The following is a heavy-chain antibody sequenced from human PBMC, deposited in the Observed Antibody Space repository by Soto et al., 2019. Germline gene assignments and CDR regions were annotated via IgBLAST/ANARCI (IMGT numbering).Heavy chain of an antibody. V-gene: IGHV3-73*01. J-gene: IGHJ4*02. CDR2: IKNKVNSYAT. D-gene: IGHD3-22*01. CDR3: TRLGTYEGF. CDR1: GVKFGGFA. Sequence: PGGLLRLRWSVLGVKFGGFAVERVRQASGKGPEWVGHIKNKVNSYATAYAASVKGRFIISRDESKNTAYLQMNSLKAEDTAVYYCTRLGTYEGFWGQGTLVTVSS.